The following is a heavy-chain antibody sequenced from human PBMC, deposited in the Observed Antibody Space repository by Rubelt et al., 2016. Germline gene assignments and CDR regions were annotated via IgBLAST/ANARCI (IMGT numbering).Heavy chain of an antibody. J-gene: IGHJ5*02. D-gene: IGHD6-13*01. CDR3: ARRTSSWYLVGDWFDP. CDR2: IYYSGST. V-gene: IGHV4-59*01. CDR1: GGSISSYY. Sequence: QLQLQESGPGLVKPSETLSLTCTVSGGSISSYYWSWIRQPPGKGLEWLGYIYYSGSTNYNPSLKSRVTISGDTSKNQFSLKLSSVTAADTAGYYCARRTSSWYLVGDWFDPWGQGTLVTVSS.